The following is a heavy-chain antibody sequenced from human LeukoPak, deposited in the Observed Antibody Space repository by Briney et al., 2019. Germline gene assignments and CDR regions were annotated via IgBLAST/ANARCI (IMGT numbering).Heavy chain of an antibody. D-gene: IGHD3-10*01. CDR3: AKIMVRGAIRYFDY. V-gene: IGHV4-39*01. CDR1: GGSISSSSYY. Sequence: SETLSLTCTVSGGSISSSSYYWGWIRQPPGKGLEWIGSIYYSGSTYYNPSLKSRVTIPVDTSKNQFSLKLSSVTAADTAVYYCAKIMVRGAIRYFDYWGQGTLVTVSS. J-gene: IGHJ4*02. CDR2: IYYSGST.